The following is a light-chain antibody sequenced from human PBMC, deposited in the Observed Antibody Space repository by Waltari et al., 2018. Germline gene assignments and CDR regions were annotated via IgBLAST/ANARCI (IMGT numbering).Light chain of an antibody. J-gene: IGLJ2*01. Sequence: QSVLTQPPSASATAGQRVTIPCSGSGPNIGTNPVNWYQQGPGTAPKRVIYGNNQRPPGVPDRISGSKSGTSGSLAISGLRSEDEADYYCSSWDGSLSGLVFGGGTRLTVL. CDR1: GPNIGTNP. V-gene: IGLV1-44*01. CDR2: GNN. CDR3: SSWDGSLSGLV.